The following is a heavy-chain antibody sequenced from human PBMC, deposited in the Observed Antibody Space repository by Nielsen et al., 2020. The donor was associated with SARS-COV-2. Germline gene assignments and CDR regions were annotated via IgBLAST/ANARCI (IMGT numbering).Heavy chain of an antibody. CDR2: IDYRGST. Sequence: SETLSLTCTVSGGSISGYYWSWIRQNPGKGLEWIGYIDYRGSTYYNTSLRSRASISVDTSKNQFSLRLISVTAADTAVYYCARDDPQRLLHVGWYDPWGRGTLVTVSS. D-gene: IGHD1-26*01. CDR1: GGSISGYY. J-gene: IGHJ5*02. V-gene: IGHV4-31*03. CDR3: ARDDPQRLLHVGWYDP.